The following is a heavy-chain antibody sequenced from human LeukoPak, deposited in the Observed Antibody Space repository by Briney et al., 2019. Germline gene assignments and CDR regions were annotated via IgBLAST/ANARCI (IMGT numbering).Heavy chain of an antibody. J-gene: IGHJ5*02. Sequence: PGGSLRLSCAASGFTFSSYEMDWVRQAPGKGLEWVSYISSSGSTIYYADSVKGRFTISRDNAKKSLYLQMKSLRTEDTAVYYCAGQLVNEAWFDPWGQGTLVTVSS. CDR3: AGQLVNEAWFDP. V-gene: IGHV3-48*03. CDR2: ISSSGSTI. D-gene: IGHD6-6*01. CDR1: GFTFSSYE.